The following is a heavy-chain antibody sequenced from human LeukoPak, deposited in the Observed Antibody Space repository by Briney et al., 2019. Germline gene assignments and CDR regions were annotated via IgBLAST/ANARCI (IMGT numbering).Heavy chain of an antibody. D-gene: IGHD2-2*01. V-gene: IGHV3-30*02. CDR1: GFTFSSYG. Sequence: PGGSLRLPCAASGFTFSSYGMHWVRQAPGKGLEWVAFIRYDGSNKYYADSVKGRFTISRDNSKNTLYLQMNSLRAEDTAVYYCAKEPSSSLSYAFDIWGQGTMVTVSS. CDR3: AKEPSSSLSYAFDI. J-gene: IGHJ3*02. CDR2: IRYDGSNK.